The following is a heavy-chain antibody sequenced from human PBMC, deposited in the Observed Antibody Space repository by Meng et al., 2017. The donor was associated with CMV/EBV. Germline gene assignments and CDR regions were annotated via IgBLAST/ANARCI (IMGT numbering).Heavy chain of an antibody. Sequence: GESLKISCAASGFTFSNAWMSWVRQAPGKGLEWVGRIKSKTDGGTTDYAAPVKGRFTISRDDSKNTLYLQMNSLKTEDTAVYYCARTPMVRGVISHFDYWGQGTLVTVSS. CDR3: ARTPMVRGVISHFDY. V-gene: IGHV3-15*01. J-gene: IGHJ4*02. CDR1: GFTFSNAW. D-gene: IGHD3-10*01. CDR2: IKSKTDGGTT.